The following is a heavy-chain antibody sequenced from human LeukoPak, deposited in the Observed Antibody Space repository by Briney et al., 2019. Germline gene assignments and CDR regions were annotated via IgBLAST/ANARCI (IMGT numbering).Heavy chain of an antibody. CDR1: GGTFSSYA. Sequence: SVKVSCKASGGTFSSYAISWVRQAPGQGLGWMGGIIPIFGTANYAQKFQGRVTITTDESTSTAYMELSSLRSEDTAVYYCAREKTPSRALADAFDIWGQGTMVTVSS. V-gene: IGHV1-69*05. CDR3: AREKTPSRALADAFDI. CDR2: IIPIFGTA. J-gene: IGHJ3*02.